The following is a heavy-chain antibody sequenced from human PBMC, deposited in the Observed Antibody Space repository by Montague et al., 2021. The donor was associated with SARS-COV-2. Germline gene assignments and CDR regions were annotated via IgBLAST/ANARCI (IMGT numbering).Heavy chain of an antibody. CDR3: GRVFEPAGTFDF. D-gene: IGHD6-13*01. CDR1: GDSVSTNNTT. Sequence: CAISGDSVSTNNTTWNWVRQSPSRDLEWLGRTYFRSKWYNDYAVSVKSRITINPDTSKNQFSLQLKSVTPKDTAIYFCGRVFEPAGTFDFWGQGTLVTVSS. J-gene: IGHJ4*02. CDR2: TYFRSKWYN. V-gene: IGHV6-1*01.